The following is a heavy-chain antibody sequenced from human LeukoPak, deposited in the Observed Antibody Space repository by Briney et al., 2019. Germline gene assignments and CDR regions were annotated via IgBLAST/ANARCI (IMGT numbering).Heavy chain of an antibody. V-gene: IGHV1-69*04. CDR1: GGTFSIYA. D-gene: IGHD3-3*01. J-gene: IGHJ4*02. CDR2: IIPILGIA. Sequence: SVKVSFKASGGTFSIYAISWVRPAPGQGLEWMGRIIPILGIANYAQKFQGRVTITADKSTSTAYMELSSLRSGDTAVYYCAREIDTIFGFDYWGQGTLVTVSS. CDR3: AREIDTIFGFDY.